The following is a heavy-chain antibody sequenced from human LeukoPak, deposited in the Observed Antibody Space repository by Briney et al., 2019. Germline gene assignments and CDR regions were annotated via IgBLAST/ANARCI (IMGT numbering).Heavy chain of an antibody. CDR2: MNPNSGNT. V-gene: IGHV1-8*01. J-gene: IGHJ4*02. Sequence: ASVKVSCKASGYTFTSYDINWVRQATGQGLEWMGWMNPNSGNTGYAQKFQGRVTMTRNTSISTAYMELSSLRSEDTAVYYCARHHSGSGSYYKRDHYFDYWGQGTLVTVSS. D-gene: IGHD3-10*01. CDR3: ARHHSGSGSYYKRDHYFDY. CDR1: GYTFTSYD.